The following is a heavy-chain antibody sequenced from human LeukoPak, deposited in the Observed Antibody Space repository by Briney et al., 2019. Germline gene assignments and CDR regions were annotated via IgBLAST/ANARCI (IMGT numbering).Heavy chain of an antibody. D-gene: IGHD2-8*01. Sequence: SETLSLTCAVYGGSFSGYYWSWIRQPPGKGLEWIVEINHSGSTNYNPSLKSRVTISVDTSKNQFSLKLGSVTAADTAVYYCVRRAAPQWFIDYWGQGTLVTVSS. CDR1: GGSFSGYY. V-gene: IGHV4-34*01. CDR2: INHSGST. J-gene: IGHJ4*02. CDR3: VRRAAPQWFIDY.